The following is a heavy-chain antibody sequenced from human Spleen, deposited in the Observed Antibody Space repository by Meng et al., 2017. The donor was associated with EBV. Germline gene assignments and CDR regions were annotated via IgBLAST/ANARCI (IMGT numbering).Heavy chain of an antibody. Sequence: VPGVPSSAEVKKPGSSVKVSCKTSGGPFRNYAISWVRQAPGQGLEWLGGFLPTLGAPNYAQKFHGRVSITADESTSTHYMDLSSLRSEDTAVYYCASESGRGYTPDYWGQGTLVTVSS. CDR2: FLPTLGAP. J-gene: IGHJ4*02. V-gene: IGHV1-69*01. D-gene: IGHD3-10*01. CDR1: GGPFRNYA. CDR3: ASESGRGYTPDY.